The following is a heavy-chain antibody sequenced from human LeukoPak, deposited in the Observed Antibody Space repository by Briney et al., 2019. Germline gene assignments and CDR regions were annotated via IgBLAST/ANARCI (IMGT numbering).Heavy chain of an antibody. CDR2: IKQDGSEK. Sequence: GGSLRLSCAASGFTFSSYWMSWVRQAPGKGLEWVANIKQDGSEKYYVDSVKGRFTISRDNAKNSLYLQMNILRAEDTAVYYCARSLFVLMVYAIGYWAQGTLVTVSS. V-gene: IGHV3-7*01. D-gene: IGHD2-8*01. CDR1: GFTFSSYW. J-gene: IGHJ4*02. CDR3: ARSLFVLMVYAIGY.